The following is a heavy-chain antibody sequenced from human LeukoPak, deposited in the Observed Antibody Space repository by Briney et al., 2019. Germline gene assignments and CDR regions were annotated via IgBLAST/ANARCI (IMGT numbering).Heavy chain of an antibody. D-gene: IGHD2-2*01. Sequence: SETLSLTCTVSGGSISSSSYYWGWIRQPPGKGLEWIGSIYYSGSTYYNPSLKSRVTISVDTSKNQFSLKLSSVTAADTAVYYCARHKVGGARYCTSTSCYSNLYYFDYWGQGTLVTVSS. J-gene: IGHJ4*02. CDR2: IYYSGST. V-gene: IGHV4-39*01. CDR1: GGSISSSSYY. CDR3: ARHKVGGARYCTSTSCYSNLYYFDY.